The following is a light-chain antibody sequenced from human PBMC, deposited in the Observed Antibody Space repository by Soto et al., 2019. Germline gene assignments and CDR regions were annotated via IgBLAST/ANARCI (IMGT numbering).Light chain of an antibody. CDR2: KAS. V-gene: IGKV1-5*03. J-gene: IGKJ4*02. CDR1: QSISIY. Sequence: DIQMTQSPSTLSASVGDRVTITCRASQSISIYLAWYQQKPGKAPKLLIYKASTLESGVPSRFSGSGSGTEFTLTISSLQPDDFATYYCQQYNSEFGGGTKVDIX. CDR3: QQYNSE.